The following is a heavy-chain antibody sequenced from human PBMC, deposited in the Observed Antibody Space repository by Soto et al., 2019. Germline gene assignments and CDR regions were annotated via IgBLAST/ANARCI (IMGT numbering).Heavy chain of an antibody. J-gene: IGHJ1*01. Sequence: QVQLVQSGTEVKNPGASVKVSCKASGYAFNTLHINWVRQAPGQGLEWMGWMNPNNGDTGYAQKFQGRGSMTRDTSINPAYTELTSLTFDDTAIYYCASGVGDLGEYWGQGTLVTVSS. V-gene: IGHV1-8*01. CDR3: ASGVGDLGEY. CDR2: MNPNNGDT. CDR1: GYAFNTLH. D-gene: IGHD3-16*01.